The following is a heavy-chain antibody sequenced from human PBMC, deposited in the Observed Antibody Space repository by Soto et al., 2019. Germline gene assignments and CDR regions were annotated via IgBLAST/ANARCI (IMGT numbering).Heavy chain of an antibody. CDR2: INPNSGGI. D-gene: IGHD6-19*01. CDR3: ARVDSSGWYIRFDP. CDR1: GYTFTGYY. V-gene: IGHV1-2*02. J-gene: IGHJ5*02. Sequence: ASVKVSCKASGYTFTGYYMHWVRQAPGQGLEWMGWINPNSGGINYAQKFQGRVTMTRDTSISTAYMELSRLRSDDTAVYYCARVDSSGWYIRFDPWGQGTLVTVSS.